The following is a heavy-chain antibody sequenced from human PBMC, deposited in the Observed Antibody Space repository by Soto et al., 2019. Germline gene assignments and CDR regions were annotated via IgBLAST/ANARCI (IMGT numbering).Heavy chain of an antibody. CDR2: IYPGDSDT. D-gene: IGHD6-19*01. Sequence: PGDSLKISCKGSGYSFANYWIGWVRQMPGKGLEWMGIIYPGDSDTRYSPSFQGQVTISADKSISTAYLQWSSLRASDTAVYYCAREGIAVAATYYFDFWGQGTLVNVSS. CDR3: AREGIAVAATYYFDF. V-gene: IGHV5-51*01. CDR1: GYSFANYW. J-gene: IGHJ4*02.